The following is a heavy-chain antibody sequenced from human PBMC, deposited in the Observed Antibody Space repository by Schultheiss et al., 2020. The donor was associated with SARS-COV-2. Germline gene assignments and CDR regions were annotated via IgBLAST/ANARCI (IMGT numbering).Heavy chain of an antibody. D-gene: IGHD6-13*01. CDR1: GGSISSSN. Sequence: LSLTCAVSGGSISSSNWWSWVRQPPGKGLEWVSAISSSSSYIYYADSVKGRFTISRDNSKNTLYLQMNSLRAEDTAVYYCARDVQQLSNWFDPWGQGTLVTVSS. CDR3: ARDVQQLSNWFDP. J-gene: IGHJ5*02. V-gene: IGHV3-21*01. CDR2: ISSSSSYI.